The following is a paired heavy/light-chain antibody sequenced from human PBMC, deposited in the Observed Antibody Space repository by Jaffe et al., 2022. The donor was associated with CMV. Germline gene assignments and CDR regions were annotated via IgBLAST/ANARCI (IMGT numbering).Light chain of an antibody. CDR1: TSNLGAGFD. CDR3: QSYDRDLTAWV. CDR2: VNN. J-gene: IGLJ3*02. V-gene: IGLV1-40*01. Sequence: QPVLTQPPSVSGAPGQRVTISCTGNTSNLGAGFDVHWYQHLPGTAPKLLIYVNNNRPLGVPDRFSGSKSGTSASLAITGLQAEDEADYYCQSYDRDLTAWVFGGGTKVTVL.
Heavy chain of an antibody. J-gene: IGHJ4*02. Sequence: EVQLVESGGGLVQPGGSLRLSCAASGFTFSNYEMNWVRQAPGKGLEWISYITSSGSTIYYADSVKGRFTISRDNAKNSLYLQMNSLRAEDTAVYYCARTTYYYFSGGFHFDQWGQGTLVTVSS. CDR1: GFTFSNYE. CDR2: ITSSGSTI. V-gene: IGHV3-48*03. D-gene: IGHD3-22*01. CDR3: ARTTYYYFSGGFHFDQ.